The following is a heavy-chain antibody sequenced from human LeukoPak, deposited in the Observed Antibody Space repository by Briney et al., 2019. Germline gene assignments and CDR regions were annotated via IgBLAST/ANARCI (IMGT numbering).Heavy chain of an antibody. CDR1: GFTFSSYW. CDR2: IKQGGSEK. J-gene: IGHJ4*02. V-gene: IGHV3-7*01. CDR3: ARDFYYDSSGYYSY. D-gene: IGHD3-22*01. Sequence: GGSLRLSCAASGFTFSSYWMGWVRQAPGKGLEWVAKIKQGGSEKYYVDSVKGRFTISRDNAKNSLYLQMNSLRAEDTAVYYCARDFYYDSSGYYSYWGQGTLVTVSS.